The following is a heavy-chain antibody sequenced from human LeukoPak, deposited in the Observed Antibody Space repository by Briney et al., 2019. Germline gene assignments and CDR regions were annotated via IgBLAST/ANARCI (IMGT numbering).Heavy chain of an antibody. Sequence: PGGSLRLSCVASGFNFIDYYMSWIRQVPGKGLEWIAYISNTGQTIYYADSVKGRITISRDNSNNSLYLQLNSLRAEDTAVYYCARTRGCIASWGQGTPVTISS. CDR2: ISNTGQTI. CDR1: GFNFIDYY. J-gene: IGHJ4*02. CDR3: ARTRGCIAS. V-gene: IGHV3-11*01. D-gene: IGHD5-12*01.